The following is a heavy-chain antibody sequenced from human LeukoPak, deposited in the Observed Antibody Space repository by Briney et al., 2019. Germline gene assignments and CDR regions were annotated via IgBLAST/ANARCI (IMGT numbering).Heavy chain of an antibody. D-gene: IGHD3-22*01. CDR3: ATYYYDSSGYYRLLFDY. CDR1: GGTFSSYA. Sequence: SVKVSCKASGGTFSSYAISWMRQAPGQGLEWMGGIIPIFGTANYAQKFQGRVTITADKSTSTAYMELSSLRSEDTAVYYCATYYYDSSGYYRLLFDYWGQGTLVTVSS. J-gene: IGHJ4*02. V-gene: IGHV1-69*06. CDR2: IIPIFGTA.